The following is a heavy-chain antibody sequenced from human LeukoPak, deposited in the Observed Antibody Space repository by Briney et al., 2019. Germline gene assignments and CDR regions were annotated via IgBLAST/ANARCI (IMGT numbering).Heavy chain of an antibody. V-gene: IGHV1-46*01. CDR2: INPSGGST. Sequence: ASVKVSCKASGYTFTSYYMHWVRQAPGQGLEWMGIINPSGGSTNYAQKFQGRVTMTRDTSTSTVYMELSSLRSEDTAVYYCARGPRITLVRGGQWYYYMDVWGKGTTVTISS. D-gene: IGHD3-10*01. CDR1: GYTFTSYY. CDR3: ARGPRITLVRGGQWYYYMDV. J-gene: IGHJ6*03.